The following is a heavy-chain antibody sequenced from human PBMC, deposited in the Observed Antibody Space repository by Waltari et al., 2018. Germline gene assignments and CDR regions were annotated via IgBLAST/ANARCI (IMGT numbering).Heavy chain of an antibody. Sequence: QVQLVQSGAEVKKPGASVKVSCKASGYTFTGYYMHWVRQAPGQGLEWMGWINPNSGGTNYAQKFQGRVTMTRDTSISTAYMELSRLRSDDTAVYYCARDGGYSGSSYYYYYMDVWGKGTTVTISS. J-gene: IGHJ6*03. V-gene: IGHV1-2*02. CDR2: INPNSGGT. CDR3: ARDGGYSGSSYYYYYMDV. D-gene: IGHD1-26*01. CDR1: GYTFTGYY.